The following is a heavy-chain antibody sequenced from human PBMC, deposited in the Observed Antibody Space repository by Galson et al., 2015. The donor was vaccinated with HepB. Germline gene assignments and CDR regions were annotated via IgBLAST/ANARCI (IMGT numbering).Heavy chain of an antibody. J-gene: IGHJ4*02. CDR1: GFTFSSYA. V-gene: IGHV3-30*04. CDR3: ARGKGEYSYGHDDY. CDR2: TSYDGSNK. D-gene: IGHD5-18*01. Sequence: SLRLSCAASGFTFSSYAMHWVRQAPGKGLEWVAVTSYDGSNKYYGDTVKGRFTSSRDNSKNTLYLQVNSLRADDTGVYYCARGKGEYSYGHDDYWGQGTLVTVSS.